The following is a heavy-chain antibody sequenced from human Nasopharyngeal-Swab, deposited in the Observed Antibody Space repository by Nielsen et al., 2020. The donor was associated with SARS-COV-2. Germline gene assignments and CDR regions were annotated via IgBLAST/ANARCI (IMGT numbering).Heavy chain of an antibody. V-gene: IGHV3-11*06. CDR3: ARVTGSSGWHRFDY. CDR2: ISSSATYI. Sequence: LSLTCEASGFTFSDYYMIWIRQAPGKGLEWISYISSSATYIRYADSVRGRFTISRDSAKNSLDLQMNRLRADDTAKYYCARVTGSSGWHRFDYWGPGSLVTVSS. J-gene: IGHJ4*02. D-gene: IGHD6-19*01. CDR1: GFTFSDYY.